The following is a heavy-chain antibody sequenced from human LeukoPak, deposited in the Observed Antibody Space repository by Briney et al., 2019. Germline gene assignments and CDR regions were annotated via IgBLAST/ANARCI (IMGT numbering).Heavy chain of an antibody. CDR1: GFTFSSYW. CDR2: IRQDGGEN. D-gene: IGHD3-16*01. V-gene: IGHV3-7*03. J-gene: IGHJ6*02. CDR3: ARGGGLDV. Sequence: PGGSLRLSCAASGFTFSSYWMGWVRQAPGKGLEWVANIRQDGGENHYVDSVKGRFTISRDNARNSLYLQMSNLRAEDTAVYFCARGGGLDVWGQGATVTVSS.